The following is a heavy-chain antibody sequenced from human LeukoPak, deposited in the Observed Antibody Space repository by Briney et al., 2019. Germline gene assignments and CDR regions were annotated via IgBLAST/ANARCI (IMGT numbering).Heavy chain of an antibody. J-gene: IGHJ4*02. CDR3: ARARLDSGSYTPMTDFDY. V-gene: IGHV4-59*01. CDR2: IYYSGST. Sequence: SETLSLTCTVSGGSISSYYWSWIRQPPGKGLEWIWYIYYSGSTNYNPSLKSRVTISVDTSKNQFSLKLSSVTAADTAVYYCARARLDSGSYTPMTDFDYWGQGTLVTVSS. D-gene: IGHD1-26*01. CDR1: GGSISSYY.